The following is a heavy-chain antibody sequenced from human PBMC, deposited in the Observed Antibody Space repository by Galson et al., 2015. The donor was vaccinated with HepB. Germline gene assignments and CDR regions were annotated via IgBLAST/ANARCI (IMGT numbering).Heavy chain of an antibody. J-gene: IGHJ5*01. CDR1: GFTFSSYA. D-gene: IGHD2-15*01. CDR3: AKDPDMVVVESSENWFDS. V-gene: IGHV3-23*01. Sequence: SLRLSCAASGFTFSSYAMSWVRQAPGKGLEWVSAITGSGGSTYYADSVKGRFTISRVNSRNTLFLQMNSLSADDTAIYYCAKDPDMVVVESSENWFDSWGQGTLVTVSS. CDR2: ITGSGGST.